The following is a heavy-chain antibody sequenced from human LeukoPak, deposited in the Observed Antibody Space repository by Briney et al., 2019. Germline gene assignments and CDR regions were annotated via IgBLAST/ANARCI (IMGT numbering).Heavy chain of an antibody. V-gene: IGHV3-21*01. J-gene: IGHJ6*04. CDR3: ARGAMVRGAPLYYYYYGMDV. CDR1: GFTFSSYS. Sequence: GGSLRLSCAASGFTFSSYSMNWVRQAPGKGLEWVSSISSSSSYIYYADSVKGRFTISRDNAKNSLHLQMNSLRAEDTAVYYCARGAMVRGAPLYYYYYGMDVWGKGTTVTVSS. D-gene: IGHD3-10*01. CDR2: ISSSSSYI.